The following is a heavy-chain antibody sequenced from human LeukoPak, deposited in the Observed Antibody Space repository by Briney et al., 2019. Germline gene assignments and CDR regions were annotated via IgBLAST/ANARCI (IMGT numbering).Heavy chain of an antibody. CDR2: IGASGADT. J-gene: IGHJ3*01. Sequence: PGGSLRLSCAASGFTFRNYAMTWVRQAPGKGLEWVSVIGASGADTYYSASVKGRFTVSRDNSQNTLFLHMSSQRAEDTAVYFCARRPRDTSGYYLGAFHDWGQGTTVTVSS. D-gene: IGHD3-22*01. CDR3: ARRPRDTSGYYLGAFHD. V-gene: IGHV3-23*01. CDR1: GFTFRNYA.